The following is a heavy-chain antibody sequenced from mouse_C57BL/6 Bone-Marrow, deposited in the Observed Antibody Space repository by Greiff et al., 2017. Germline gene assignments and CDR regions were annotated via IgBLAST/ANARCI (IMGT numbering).Heavy chain of an antibody. CDR1: GFNIKDYY. Sequence: EVQVVESGAELVKPGASVKLSCTASGFNIKDYYMHWVKQRTEQGLEWIGRIDPEDGETKYAPKFQGKATITADTSSNTAYLQLSSLTSEDTAVYYCAYYYGSSYVAYWGQGTLVTVSA. V-gene: IGHV14-2*01. D-gene: IGHD1-1*01. CDR3: AYYYGSSYVAY. J-gene: IGHJ3*01. CDR2: IDPEDGET.